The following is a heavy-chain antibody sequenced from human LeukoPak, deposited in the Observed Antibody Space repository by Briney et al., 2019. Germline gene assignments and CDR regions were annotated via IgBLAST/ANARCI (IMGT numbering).Heavy chain of an antibody. D-gene: IGHD2-15*01. J-gene: IGHJ4*02. CDR3: AKGVGYCSGGSCQQFDY. CDR2: ISGSGGST. CDR1: GSTFSSYA. V-gene: IGHV3-23*01. Sequence: GGPLRLSCAASGSTFSSYAMSWVRQAPGKGLEWVSAISGSGGSTYYADSVKGRFTISRDNSKNTLYLQMNSLRAEDTAVYYCAKGVGYCSGGSCQQFDYWGQGTLVTVSS.